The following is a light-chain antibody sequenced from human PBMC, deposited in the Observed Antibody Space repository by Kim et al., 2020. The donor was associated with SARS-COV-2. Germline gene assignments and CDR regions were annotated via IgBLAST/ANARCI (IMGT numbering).Light chain of an antibody. Sequence: EIVMTQSPATLSVSPGERATLSCRASQSVSSNLVWYQQKPGQAPRLLIYGASTRATGIPARCSGSGSGTEFTLTISSLQSEDFAVYYCQHYNNWPRTFGQGTKVDIK. CDR3: QHYNNWPRT. V-gene: IGKV3-15*01. CDR2: GAS. J-gene: IGKJ1*01. CDR1: QSVSSN.